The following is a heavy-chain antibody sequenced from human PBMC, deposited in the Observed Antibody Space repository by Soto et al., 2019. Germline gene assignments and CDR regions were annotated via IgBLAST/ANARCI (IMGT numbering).Heavy chain of an antibody. CDR3: VCGWYQDY. CDR2: ITDRGERT. V-gene: IGHV3-23*01. Sequence: PGGSLRLSCAASGFTFSNYAMSWVRQAPGKGLEWVSGITDRGERTYYADSVKGRFTISRDNSKNTLYLQMKSLRVEDTAKYYCVCGWYQDYWGQGTLVTVSS. CDR1: GFTFSNYA. J-gene: IGHJ4*02. D-gene: IGHD6-19*01.